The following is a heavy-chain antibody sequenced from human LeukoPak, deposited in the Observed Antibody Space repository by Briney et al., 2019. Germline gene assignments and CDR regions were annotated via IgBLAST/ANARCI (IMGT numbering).Heavy chain of an antibody. D-gene: IGHD3-22*01. J-gene: IGHJ4*02. CDR3: ARYYYDSSGYLFDY. CDR1: GYTFTANA. CDR2: INPNSGGT. Sequence: HRASVKVSCKAYGYTFTANALNWVRQSPGQGLEWMGWINPNSGGTNYAQKFQGRVTMTRDTSISTAYMELSRLRSDDTAVYYCARYYYDSSGYLFDYWGQGTLVTVSS. V-gene: IGHV1-2*02.